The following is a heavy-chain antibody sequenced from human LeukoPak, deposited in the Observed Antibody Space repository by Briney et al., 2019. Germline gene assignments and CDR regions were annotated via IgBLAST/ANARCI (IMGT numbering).Heavy chain of an antibody. Sequence: GGSLRLSCAASGFSFSSYAMSWFRRAPGKGRVWVSAIGGSGGRTYYADSVKGRYTISRANSKNTLSLQMNSLRAEDTAVYYCARPVYSGYAPYYFDYCGQGTLVTVSS. CDR1: GFSFSSYA. CDR2: IGGSGGRT. J-gene: IGHJ4*02. CDR3: ARPVYSGYAPYYFDY. V-gene: IGHV3-23*01. D-gene: IGHD5-12*01.